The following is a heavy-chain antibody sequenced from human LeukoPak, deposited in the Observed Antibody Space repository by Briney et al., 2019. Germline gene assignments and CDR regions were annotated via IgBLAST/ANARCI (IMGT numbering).Heavy chain of an antibody. CDR3: ARDHNEVLLWFGDQRGGNYMDV. CDR2: ISGSGRTI. Sequence: GTSLRLSCAASGFTFSSYVMNWVRQAPGKGLEWVSYISGSGRTIYYANSVKGRFTISRDNAKNSLYLQMNSLRAEDTAVYYCARDHNEVLLWFGDQRGGNYMDVWGKGTTVTISS. J-gene: IGHJ6*03. CDR1: GFTFSSYV. V-gene: IGHV3-48*04. D-gene: IGHD3-10*01.